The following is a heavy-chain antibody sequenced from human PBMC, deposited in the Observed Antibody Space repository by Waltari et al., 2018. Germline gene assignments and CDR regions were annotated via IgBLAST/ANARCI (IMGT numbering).Heavy chain of an antibody. J-gene: IGHJ6*03. D-gene: IGHD6-19*01. V-gene: IGHV4-34*01. CDR2: INHNASP. CDR1: GGSSSGYY. CDR3: ARGWLQVAPPYYYYMDV. Sequence: QVQLLQWGAGLLKPSETLSLTCAVYGGSSSGYYWSWLRQLPGKGMEWLGEINHNASPDYSPARKSRSTSSIETSKNQFSLKLDSVTAADTGVYYCARGWLQVAPPYYYYMDVWDRGTAVTVSS.